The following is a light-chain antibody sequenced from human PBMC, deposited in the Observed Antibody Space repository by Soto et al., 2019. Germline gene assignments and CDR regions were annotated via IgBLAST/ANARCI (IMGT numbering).Light chain of an antibody. CDR2: GNS. CDR1: SSNIWAGYD. J-gene: IGLJ3*02. Sequence: QSVLRQPPSVSGAPGQRVTISCTGSSSNIWAGYDVHWYQQLPGTAPKLLIYGNSNRPSGVPDRFSGSKSGTSASLAITGLQAEDEADYYCQSYDSSLSGWVFGGGTKVTVL. V-gene: IGLV1-40*01. CDR3: QSYDSSLSGWV.